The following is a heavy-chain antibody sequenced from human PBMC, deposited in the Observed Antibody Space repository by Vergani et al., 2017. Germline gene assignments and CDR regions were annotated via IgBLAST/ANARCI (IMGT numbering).Heavy chain of an antibody. J-gene: IGHJ4*02. V-gene: IGHV3-74*02. CDR1: GFGFKNFA. CDR2: VNGDGSDR. D-gene: IGHD4-17*01. CDR3: ARGQAKGYGDYDY. Sequence: LVESGGGVVQPGRSLTLTCSASGFGFKNFAMHWVRQPPGKGLVWVSRVNGDGSDRRSADSVKGRFTISRDNAKNTLYLEMNSLRVDDTAVYYCARGQAKGYGDYDYCVQGSLVTVSS.